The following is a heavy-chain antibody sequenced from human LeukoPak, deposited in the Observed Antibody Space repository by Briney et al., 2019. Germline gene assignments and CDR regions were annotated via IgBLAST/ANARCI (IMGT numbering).Heavy chain of an antibody. Sequence: GGSLRLSRAASGFTFSSYPMNWVRQAPGKGLEWVSYISSSSSTIYYADSVKGRFTISRDNAKNSLSLQMNSLRAEDTAVYYCARSFGHWGQGTLVTVSS. CDR1: GFTFSSYP. V-gene: IGHV3-48*01. J-gene: IGHJ5*02. CDR3: ARSFGH. CDR2: ISSSSSTI.